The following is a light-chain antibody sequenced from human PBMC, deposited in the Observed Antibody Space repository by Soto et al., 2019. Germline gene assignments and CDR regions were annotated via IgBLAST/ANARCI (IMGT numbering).Light chain of an antibody. CDR2: DVS. J-gene: IGLJ2*01. CDR3: SSYTSSSTLE. Sequence: QSVLTQPASVSGSPGQSITISCTGTSSDVGGYNYVSWYQQHPGKAPKLMIYDVSNRPSGVSNRFSGSKSCNTASLTISGLQAEDEADYYCSSYTSSSTLEIGGGTKLTVL. CDR1: SSDVGGYNY. V-gene: IGLV2-14*01.